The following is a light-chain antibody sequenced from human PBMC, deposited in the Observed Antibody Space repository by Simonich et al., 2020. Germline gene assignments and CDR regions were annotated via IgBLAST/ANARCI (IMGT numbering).Light chain of an antibody. V-gene: IGKV4-1*01. CDR3: QQYYSTPFT. J-gene: IGKJ4*01. CDR2: WAS. Sequence: DIVMTQSPDSLAVSLGERATINCKSSQSVLYSSNNKNYFDWYQQKPGQPPKLLIYWASTRESGVPDRFSGSGSGTDFTLTISSLQAEDVAVYYCQQYYSTPFTFGGGTKVEIK. CDR1: QSVLYSSNNKNY.